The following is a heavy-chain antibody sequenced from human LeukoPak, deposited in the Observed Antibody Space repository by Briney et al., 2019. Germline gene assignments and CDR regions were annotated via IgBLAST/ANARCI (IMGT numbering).Heavy chain of an antibody. CDR2: IIPIFGTA. Sequence: SVKVSCKASGGTFSSYAISWVRQAPGRGLEWMGGIIPIFGTANYAQKFQGRVTITTDESTSTAYMELSSLRSEDTAVYYCARSRDGYNKLDYWGQGTLVTVSS. J-gene: IGHJ4*02. CDR3: ARSRDGYNKLDY. CDR1: GGTFSSYA. D-gene: IGHD5-24*01. V-gene: IGHV1-69*05.